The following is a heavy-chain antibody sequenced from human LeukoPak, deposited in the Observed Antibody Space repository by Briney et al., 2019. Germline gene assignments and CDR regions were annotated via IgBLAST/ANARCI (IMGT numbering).Heavy chain of an antibody. CDR2: ISTSSSYI. J-gene: IGHJ3*02. V-gene: IGHV3-21*01. CDR1: GLTFSGYS. Sequence: GGSLRLSCAASGLTFSGYSMNWVRQAPGKGLEWVSSISTSSSYIYYADSVKGRFTISRDNAKNSLYLQMNSLRADDTAVFYCASETKRGYSYGSPTDAFDIWGQGTMVTVSS. D-gene: IGHD5-18*01. CDR3: ASETKRGYSYGSPTDAFDI.